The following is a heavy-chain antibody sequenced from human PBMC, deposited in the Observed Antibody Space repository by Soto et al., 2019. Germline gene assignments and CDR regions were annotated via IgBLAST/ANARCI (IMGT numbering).Heavy chain of an antibody. D-gene: IGHD2-21*01. J-gene: IGHJ4*02. CDR3: AREVGGDSDY. CDR2: ISAYNGNT. Sequence: GASVKVSCKASGYTFTSFAISWVRQAPGQGLEWMGWISAYNGNTNYAQSLQGRVTMTTDTSTSTAYMELSSLRSEDTAVYYCAREVGGDSDYWGQGTLVTVSS. CDR1: GYTFTSFA. V-gene: IGHV1-18*01.